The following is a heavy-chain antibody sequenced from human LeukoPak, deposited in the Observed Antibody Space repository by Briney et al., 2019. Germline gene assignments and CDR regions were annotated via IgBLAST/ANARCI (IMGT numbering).Heavy chain of an antibody. Sequence: PGGSLRLSCAASEFTYGMNWVRQAPGKGLECVSAISSSGSNTYYADSVKGRFTISRDNSKNTLYLQMNSLRSEDTAVYYCASRAYYDILTGYYFHGMDVWGQGTTVTVSS. J-gene: IGHJ6*02. CDR2: ISSSGSNT. CDR3: ASRAYYDILTGYYFHGMDV. V-gene: IGHV3-23*01. CDR1: EFTYG. D-gene: IGHD3-9*01.